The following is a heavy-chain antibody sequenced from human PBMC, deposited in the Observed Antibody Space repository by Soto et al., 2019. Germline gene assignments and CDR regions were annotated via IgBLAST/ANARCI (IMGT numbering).Heavy chain of an antibody. CDR3: AASCVACGGFNYYGMDV. CDR1: GGSISSGGYY. CDR2: IYYSGTT. J-gene: IGHJ6*02. V-gene: IGHV4-31*01. Sequence: QVQLQESGPGLVKPSQTLSLTCTVSGGSISSGGYYWYWIRQHPGKGLEWIGYIYYSGTTYYNPSLTSQVTRSVDTSKNQFSLKLSSVTAADTAVYYCAASCVACGGFNYYGMDVWGQGTTVTVSS. D-gene: IGHD2-21*01.